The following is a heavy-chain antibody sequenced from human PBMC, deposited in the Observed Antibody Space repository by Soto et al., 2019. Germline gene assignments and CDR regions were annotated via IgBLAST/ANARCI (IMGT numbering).Heavy chain of an antibody. Sequence: QVQLQESGPGLVKPSETLSLTCTVSGGSISSYYWSWIRQPPGKGLEWIGYIYYSGSTNYNPSLKSPVAISVDTSKNQFSLKLSAVTAADTAVYYCARLDGGYEPHFDYWGQGTLVTVSS. V-gene: IGHV4-59*08. CDR2: IYYSGST. D-gene: IGHD5-12*01. CDR3: ARLDGGYEPHFDY. J-gene: IGHJ4*02. CDR1: GGSISSYY.